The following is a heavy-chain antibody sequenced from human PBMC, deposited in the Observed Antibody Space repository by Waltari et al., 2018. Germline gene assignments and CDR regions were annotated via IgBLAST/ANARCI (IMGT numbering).Heavy chain of an antibody. J-gene: IGHJ6*02. D-gene: IGHD2-21*01. V-gene: IGHV4-4*09. CDR3: ARLPIPSYYYGMDV. Sequence: QVQLQESGPGLVKPSETLSLPCTVSGDSINNYYWSWIRPPPGKGLDYIGYVSSSGGTNSNPSLKSRVTISLDTSKNQFSLKLSSVTAADTAVYYCARLPIPSYYYGMDVWGQGTTVTVSS. CDR1: GDSINNYY. CDR2: VSSSGGT.